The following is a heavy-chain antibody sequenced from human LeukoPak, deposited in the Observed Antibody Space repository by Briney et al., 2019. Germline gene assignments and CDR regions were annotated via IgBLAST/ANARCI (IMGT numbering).Heavy chain of an antibody. CDR1: GFTLSSYW. CDR3: ASSSTGRGGMDV. D-gene: IGHD1-14*01. CDR2: IKQDESEK. J-gene: IGHJ6*04. V-gene: IGHV3-7*03. Sequence: GGSLRLSCAASGFTLSSYWMSWVRQAPGKGLEWVANIKQDESEKYYVDSVKGRFTISRDNAKNSLYLQMNSLRAEDTAVYYCASSSTGRGGMDVWGKGTTVTVSS.